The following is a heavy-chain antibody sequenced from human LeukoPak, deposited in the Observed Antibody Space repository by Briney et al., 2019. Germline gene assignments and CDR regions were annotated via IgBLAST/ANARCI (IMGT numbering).Heavy chain of an antibody. Sequence: GGSLRLSCAASGFTFKSYDMHWVRQAAGEGPEWVSAINTAGDTYYQGSVKGRFTISRDNAKNSLYLQMNSLRAEDTAVYYCARAQSFHDYSNDWGQGTLVTVSS. CDR1: GFTFKSYD. CDR3: ARAQSFHDYSND. V-gene: IGHV3-13*01. CDR2: INTAGDT. D-gene: IGHD4-11*01. J-gene: IGHJ4*02.